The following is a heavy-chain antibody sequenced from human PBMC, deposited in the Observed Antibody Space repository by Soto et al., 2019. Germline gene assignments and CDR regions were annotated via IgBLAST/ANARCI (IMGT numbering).Heavy chain of an antibody. CDR1: GFTFSSYG. V-gene: IGHV3-30*03. Sequence: GGSLRLSCAASGFTFSSYGMHWVRQAPGKGLEWVAVISYDGSNKYYADSVKGRFTISRDNSKNTLYLQMNSLRAEDTAVYYCVRSYFDYWGRGTLVTVSS. J-gene: IGHJ4*02. CDR3: VRSYFDY. CDR2: ISYDGSNK.